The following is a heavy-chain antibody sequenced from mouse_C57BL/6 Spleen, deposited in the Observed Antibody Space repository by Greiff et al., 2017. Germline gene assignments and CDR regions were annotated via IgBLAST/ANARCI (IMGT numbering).Heavy chain of an antibody. CDR1: GYTFTDYN. V-gene: IGHV1-22*01. J-gene: IGHJ2*01. D-gene: IGHD1-1*01. Sequence: VQLQQSGPELVKPGASVKMSCKASGYTFTDYNMHWVKQSHGKSLEWIGYINPNNGGTSYNQKFKGKATLTVNKSSSTAYMELRSLTSEDSAVYYCARNYYGSSYFDYWGQGTTRTVSS. CDR3: ARNYYGSSYFDY. CDR2: INPNNGGT.